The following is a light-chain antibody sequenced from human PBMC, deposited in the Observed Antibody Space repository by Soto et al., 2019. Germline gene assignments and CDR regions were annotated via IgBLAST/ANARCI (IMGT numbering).Light chain of an antibody. Sequence: EIVMTQSPATLSVSPGERATLSCRASQSVSSNLAWYQQKPGRAPRLLIYGASTRATGIPARFSGSGSGTEFTLTISNLQSEDFAVYYCQLYNNWLALTFGGGTKVEIK. CDR3: QLYNNWLALT. CDR1: QSVSSN. CDR2: GAS. V-gene: IGKV3-15*01. J-gene: IGKJ4*01.